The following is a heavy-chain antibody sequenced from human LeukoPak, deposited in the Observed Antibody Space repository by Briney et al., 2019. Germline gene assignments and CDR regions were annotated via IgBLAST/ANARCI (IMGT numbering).Heavy chain of an antibody. D-gene: IGHD6-25*01. J-gene: IGHJ4*02. Sequence: SETLSLTCTVSGGSISSGTYYWSWIRQPDGKGLEWIGRIYTSGSTNYNPSLKSRVTISVDTSKNQFSLKLSSVTAADTAVYYCARIPPHSSSGSWVVVGSYFDYWGQGTPVTVSS. CDR2: IYTSGST. CDR1: GGSISSGTYY. CDR3: ARIPPHSSSGSWVVVGSYFDY. V-gene: IGHV4-61*02.